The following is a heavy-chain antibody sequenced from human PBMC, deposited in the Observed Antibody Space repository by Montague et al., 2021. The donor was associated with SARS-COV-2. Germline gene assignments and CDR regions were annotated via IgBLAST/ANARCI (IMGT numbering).Heavy chain of an antibody. V-gene: IGHV4-59*08. CDR2: IYSRGST. D-gene: IGHD1-1*01. CDR3: ARQRNDDVLDY. J-gene: IGHJ4*02. CDR1: GGSMTNYY. Sequence: SETLSLTCTVSGGSMTNYYWSWIRQPPGKGLEWLAHIYSRGSTSYNPSLMSRVTISVDTSKKQFSLKLSSVTAADTAVYYCARQRNDDVLDYWGQGTLVTVSS.